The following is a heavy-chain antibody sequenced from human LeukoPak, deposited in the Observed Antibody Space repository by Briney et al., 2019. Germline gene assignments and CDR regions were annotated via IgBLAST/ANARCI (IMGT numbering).Heavy chain of an antibody. D-gene: IGHD1-26*01. CDR3: ARGSSGSYYTLFDY. CDR2: ITSSSTYI. V-gene: IGHV3-21*01. Sequence: GGSLRLSCAASGFTFGSYSMNWVRQAPGKGLEWVSSITSSSTYIYYADPMKGRFTISRDNAKNSLYLQMDSLRGENTAVYYCARGSSGSYYTLFDYWGQGTLVTVSS. J-gene: IGHJ4*02. CDR1: GFTFGSYS.